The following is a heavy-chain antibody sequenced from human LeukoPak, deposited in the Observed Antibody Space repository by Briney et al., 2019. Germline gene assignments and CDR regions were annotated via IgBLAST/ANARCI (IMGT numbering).Heavy chain of an antibody. CDR1: GFTFSSYA. CDR3: ARDRQGGYSYIIDY. J-gene: IGHJ4*02. CDR2: ISYDGSNK. Sequence: PGRSLRLSCAASGFTFSSYAMHWVRQAPGKGLEWVAVISYDGSNKYYADSVKGRFTISRDNSKNTLYLQMNSLRAEDTAVYYCARDRQGGYSYIIDYWGQGTLVTVSS. D-gene: IGHD5-18*01. V-gene: IGHV3-30-3*01.